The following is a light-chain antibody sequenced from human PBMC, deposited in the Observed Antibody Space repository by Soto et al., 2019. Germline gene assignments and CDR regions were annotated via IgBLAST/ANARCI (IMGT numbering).Light chain of an antibody. CDR2: EVS. CDR1: SSDVGGYNY. V-gene: IGLV2-8*01. CDR3: SSYAGSNNLV. Sequence: QSALTQPPSASGSPGQSVTISCTGTSSDVGGYNYVSWYQQHPGKAPKLMIYEVSKRPSGVPDRFSGSKSGNTASLTVSGLQDDEEADYYCSSYAGSNNLVFGGGTKLTVL. J-gene: IGLJ2*01.